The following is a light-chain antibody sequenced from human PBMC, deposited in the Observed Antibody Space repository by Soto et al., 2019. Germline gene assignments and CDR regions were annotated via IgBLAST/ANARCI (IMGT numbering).Light chain of an antibody. J-gene: IGLJ2*01. CDR2: LDSDGSH. CDR1: SGHSSYA. CDR3: QTWGTGIHVV. Sequence: QLVLTQSPSASASLGASVKLTCTLSSGHSSYAIAWHQQQPEKGPRYLMKLDSDGSHTKGDAIPDLFSGSSSGAERYLTISSLHSEDEADYYCQTWGTGIHVVFGGGTKLTVL. V-gene: IGLV4-69*01.